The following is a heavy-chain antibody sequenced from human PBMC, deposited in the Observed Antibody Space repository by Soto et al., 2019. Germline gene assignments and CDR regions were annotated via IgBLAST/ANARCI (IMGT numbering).Heavy chain of an antibody. V-gene: IGHV1-2*02. D-gene: IGHD5-18*01. CDR2: INPNSGDT. Sequence: ASVKVSCKASGYTFTDYYIHWVRQAPGQGLECLGWINPNSGDTNYAQKFQGRVTMTRDTSISTAYMEVRSLRSDDTAVYYCARDCAYSYGYSCYYYYGMDVWGQGTKVTVSS. J-gene: IGHJ6*02. CDR3: ARDCAYSYGYSCYYYYGMDV. CDR1: GYTFTDYY.